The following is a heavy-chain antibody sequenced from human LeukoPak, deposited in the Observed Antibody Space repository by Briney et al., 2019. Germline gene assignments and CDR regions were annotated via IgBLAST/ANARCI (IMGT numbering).Heavy chain of an antibody. CDR1: GGSFSNYY. J-gene: IGHJ4*02. V-gene: IGHV4-34*01. CDR3: VIFIMGTTTTDY. Sequence: SETLSLTCAVFGGSFSNYYLHWIRQPPGKGLEWIGEIDHSGNTKYNPSLKNRLTISVDTSKNQFSLSLSSVTATAVYYCVIFIMGTTTTDYWGQGTLVTVSS. D-gene: IGHD1-26*01. CDR2: IDHSGNT.